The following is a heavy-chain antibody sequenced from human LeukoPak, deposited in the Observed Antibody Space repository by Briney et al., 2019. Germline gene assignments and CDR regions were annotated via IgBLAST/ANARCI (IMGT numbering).Heavy chain of an antibody. Sequence: PSETLSLTCAVYGGSFSGYYWSWIRQPPGGGLEWIGYMYYSGSPNYNPSLKSRVTISVDTSKNQFSLKLSSVTAADTAVYYCARLMCVINCSGLLNWGQGTLVTVSS. D-gene: IGHD2-15*01. CDR3: ARLMCVINCSGLLN. J-gene: IGHJ4*02. CDR1: GGSFSGYY. V-gene: IGHV4-59*08. CDR2: MYYSGSP.